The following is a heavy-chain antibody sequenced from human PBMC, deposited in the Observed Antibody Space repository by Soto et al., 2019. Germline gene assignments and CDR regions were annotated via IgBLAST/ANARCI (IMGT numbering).Heavy chain of an antibody. V-gene: IGHV1-24*01. Sequence: RASVKVSCKVSGYTLTELSMHWVRQAPGKGLEWMGGFDPEDGETIYAQKFQGRVTMTEDTSTDTAYMELSSLRSEDTAVYYCATSVPRSGSYIWYYYYYMDVWGKGTTVTVSS. D-gene: IGHD3-10*01. J-gene: IGHJ6*03. CDR3: ATSVPRSGSYIWYYYYYMDV. CDR2: FDPEDGET. CDR1: GYTLTELS.